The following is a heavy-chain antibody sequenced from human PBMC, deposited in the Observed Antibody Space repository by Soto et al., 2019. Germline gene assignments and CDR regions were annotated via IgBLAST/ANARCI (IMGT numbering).Heavy chain of an antibody. V-gene: IGHV3-9*01. J-gene: IGHJ6*02. Sequence: GGSLRLSCAASGFTFDDYAMHWVRQAPGKGLEWVSGISWNSGSIGYADSVKGRFTISRDNAKNSLYLQMNSLRAEDTALYYCAKAALCPDWLCYGMDVWGQGTTVTVSS. CDR3: AKAALCPDWLCYGMDV. CDR2: ISWNSGSI. D-gene: IGHD3-9*01. CDR1: GFTFDDYA.